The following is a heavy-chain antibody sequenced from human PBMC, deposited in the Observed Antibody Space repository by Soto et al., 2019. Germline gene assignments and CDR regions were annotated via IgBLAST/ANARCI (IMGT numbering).Heavy chain of an antibody. V-gene: IGHV4-59*01. CDR2: IYYSGST. D-gene: IGHD4-17*01. CDR1: GGSISSYY. CDR3: AGDYGGYNWFDP. Sequence: ETLSLTCTVSGGSISSYYWSWIRQPPGKGLEWIGYIYYSGSTNYNPSLKSRVTISVDTSKNQSSLKLSSVTAADTAVYYCAGDYGGYNWFDPWGQGTLVTVSS. J-gene: IGHJ5*02.